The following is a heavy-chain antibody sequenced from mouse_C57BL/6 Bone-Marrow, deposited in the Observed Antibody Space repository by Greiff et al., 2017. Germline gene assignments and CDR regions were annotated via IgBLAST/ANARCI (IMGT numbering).Heavy chain of an antibody. V-gene: IGHV1-54*01. CDR2: INPGSGGT. J-gene: IGHJ2*01. CDR1: GYAFTNYL. CDR3: ARWGGGYDDY. Sequence: VQLQQSGAELVRPGTSVKVSCKASGYAFTNYLIEWVKQRPGQGLEWIGVINPGSGGTNYNEKFKGKATLTADKSSSTAYMQLSSLTSEDSAVYFCARWGGGYDDYWGQGTTLTVSS. D-gene: IGHD2-2*01.